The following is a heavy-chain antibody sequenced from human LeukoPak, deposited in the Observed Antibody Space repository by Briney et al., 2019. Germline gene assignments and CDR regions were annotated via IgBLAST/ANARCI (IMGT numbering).Heavy chain of an antibody. CDR3: AKDLDAVYFDY. Sequence: GGFLRLSCAASGFTFSRYGMLWVRQAPGKGLEGVAVISYDGSNRYYADSVKGRFTISRDNSKNTLYLQMNSLRAEDTAVYYCAKDLDAVYFDYWGQGTLVTVSS. V-gene: IGHV3-30*18. CDR1: GFTFSRYG. CDR2: ISYDGSNR. J-gene: IGHJ4*02. D-gene: IGHD6-19*01.